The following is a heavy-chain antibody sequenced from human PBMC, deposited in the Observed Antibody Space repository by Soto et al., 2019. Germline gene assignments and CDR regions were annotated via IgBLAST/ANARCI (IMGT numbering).Heavy chain of an antibody. CDR1: GFTFGDYA. CDR3: TRVVDLVVGSYYFDY. D-gene: IGHD3-22*01. J-gene: IGHJ4*02. CDR2: IRSKAYGGTT. V-gene: IGHV3-49*03. Sequence: GGSLRLSCTASGFTFGDYAMSWFRQAPGKGLEWVGFIRSKAYGGTTEYAASVKGRFTISRDDSKSIAYLQMNSLKTEDTAVYYCTRVVDLVVGSYYFDYWGQGTLVTVSS.